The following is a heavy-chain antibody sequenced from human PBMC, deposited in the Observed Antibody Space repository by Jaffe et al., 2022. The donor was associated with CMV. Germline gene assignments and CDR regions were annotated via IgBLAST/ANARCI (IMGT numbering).Heavy chain of an antibody. J-gene: IGHJ4*02. CDR3: ARGFRDSGAKLLDS. D-gene: IGHD4-17*01. CDR2: ISGSRKYI. V-gene: IGHV3-21*02. Sequence: EVQLVESGGGLVKPGGSLRLSCAASGFTFSVSSMNWVRQAPGKGLEWVSSISGSRKYIYYTDSVKGRFTISRDNTKNSLYLQMNSLRVDDTAVYYCARGFRDSGAKLLDSWGQGTLVTVSS. CDR1: GFTFSVSS.